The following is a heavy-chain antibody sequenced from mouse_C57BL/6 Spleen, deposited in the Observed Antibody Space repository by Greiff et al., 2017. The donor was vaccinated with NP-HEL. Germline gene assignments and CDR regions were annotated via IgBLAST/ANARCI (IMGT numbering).Heavy chain of an antibody. Sequence: DVKLVESGGGLVKPGGSLKLSCAASGFTFSSYAMSWVRQTPEKRLEWVATISDGGSYTYYPDNVKGRFTISRDNAKNNLYLQMSHLKSEDTAMYYCARTAQVFFDYWGQGTTLTVSS. CDR3: ARTAQVFFDY. CDR1: GFTFSSYA. V-gene: IGHV5-4*03. J-gene: IGHJ2*01. CDR2: ISDGGSYT. D-gene: IGHD3-2*02.